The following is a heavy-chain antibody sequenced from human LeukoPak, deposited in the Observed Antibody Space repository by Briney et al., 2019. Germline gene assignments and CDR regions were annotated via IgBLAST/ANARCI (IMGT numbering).Heavy chain of an antibody. Sequence: SVKVSCKASGGTFNNFAISWVRQAPGQGLEWVGGIIPMSGTANYAQKFQGRVTITADESTSTAYMELSSLRSEDTAVYYCARTQPHYDFWSGYYLYYGMDVWGQGTTVTVSS. CDR1: GGTFNNFA. CDR2: IIPMSGTA. J-gene: IGHJ6*02. CDR3: ARTQPHYDFWSGYYLYYGMDV. V-gene: IGHV1-69*13. D-gene: IGHD3-3*01.